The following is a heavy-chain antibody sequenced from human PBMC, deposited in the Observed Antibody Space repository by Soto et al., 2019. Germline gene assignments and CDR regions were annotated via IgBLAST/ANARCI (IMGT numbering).Heavy chain of an antibody. V-gene: IGHV1-2*04. J-gene: IGHJ3*02. CDR2: INPNSGGT. Sequence: ASVTVSCKASGYTFTGYYMHWVRQAPGQGLEWMGWINPNSGGTNYAQKFQGWVTMTRDTSISTAYMELSRLRSDDTAVYYCARDSYYDIFTGYSRKAFDIWGQGTMGIVSS. CDR3: ARDSYYDIFTGYSRKAFDI. CDR1: GYTFTGYY. D-gene: IGHD3-9*01.